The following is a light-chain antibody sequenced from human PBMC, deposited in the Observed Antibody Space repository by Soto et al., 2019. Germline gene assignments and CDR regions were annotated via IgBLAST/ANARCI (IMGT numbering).Light chain of an antibody. V-gene: IGKV1-17*01. CDR2: AAS. CDR1: QGINNL. J-gene: IGKJ3*01. Sequence: DIEMTQSPSSLSASVGDRVTITCRASQGINNLLGWYQQGPGKAPKRLIYAASNLEGGVPSRFSGSGFGAEFTLTISSLQPEDFATYYCLHHHTYPFTFGPGTKVDVK. CDR3: LHHHTYPFT.